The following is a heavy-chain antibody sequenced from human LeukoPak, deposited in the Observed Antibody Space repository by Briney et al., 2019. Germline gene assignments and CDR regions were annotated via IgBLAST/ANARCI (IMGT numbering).Heavy chain of an antibody. CDR1: GDSIRTNNYF. J-gene: IGHJ5*02. D-gene: IGHD1-26*01. CDR3: ARRPGHTWDMGNWFDP. V-gene: IGHV4-39*01. Sequence: SETLSLTCSVSGDSIRTNNYFWGWIRQPPGMGLEWIGSISYNGITYYNPSLKSRASVSVDTSKNQFSLNLSSVTAADTAIYYCARRPGHTWDMGNWFDPWGQGTLVTVSS. CDR2: ISYNGIT.